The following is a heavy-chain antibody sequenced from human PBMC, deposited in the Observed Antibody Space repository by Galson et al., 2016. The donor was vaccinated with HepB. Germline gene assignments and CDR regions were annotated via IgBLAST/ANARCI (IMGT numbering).Heavy chain of an antibody. CDR2: ISTDAINK. CDR1: GFTFSSYG. J-gene: IGHJ6*02. D-gene: IGHD2-2*01. Sequence: SLRLSCAASGFTFSSYGMHWVRQAPGKGLEWVAVISTDAINKYYADSVRGRFTISRDDPKNTLYLQMNSLRPEDTAVYYCARPRSSNYYYYGMDVWGQGTTVGVSS. CDR3: ARPRSSNYYYYGMDV. V-gene: IGHV3-30*03.